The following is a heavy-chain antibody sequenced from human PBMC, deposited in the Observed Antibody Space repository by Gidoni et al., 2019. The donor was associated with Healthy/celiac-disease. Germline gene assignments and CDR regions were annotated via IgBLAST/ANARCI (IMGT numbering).Heavy chain of an antibody. Sequence: LQLQESGPGLVKPSETLSLTCTVSGGSISSRSYYWGWIRQPPGKGLEWIGSIYYSGSTYYNPSLKSRVTISVDTSKNQFSLKLSSVTAADTAVYYCARHGIAVAGRAFDYWGQGTLVTVSS. J-gene: IGHJ4*02. CDR1: GGSISSRSYY. CDR2: IYYSGST. D-gene: IGHD6-19*01. V-gene: IGHV4-39*01. CDR3: ARHGIAVAGRAFDY.